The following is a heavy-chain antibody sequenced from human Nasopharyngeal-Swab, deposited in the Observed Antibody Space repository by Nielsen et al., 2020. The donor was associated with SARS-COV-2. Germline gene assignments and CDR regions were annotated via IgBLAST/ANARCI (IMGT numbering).Heavy chain of an antibody. D-gene: IGHD2-2*01. CDR3: ARYCSTTSCPRGFDY. Sequence: GESLKISCVASAYNFRDYWMHWFRQAPGKGLVWVSRIKSDGISITYADSVKGRFTISRDNAKNSLPLQMNSLRAEDTAVYYCARYCSTTSCPRGFDYWGQGTLVTVSS. J-gene: IGHJ4*02. V-gene: IGHV3-74*03. CDR1: AYNFRDYW. CDR2: IKSDGISI.